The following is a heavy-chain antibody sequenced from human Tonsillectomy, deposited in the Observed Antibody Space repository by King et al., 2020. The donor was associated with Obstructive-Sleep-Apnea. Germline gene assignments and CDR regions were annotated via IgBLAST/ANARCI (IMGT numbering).Heavy chain of an antibody. CDR2: MNIDGSRT. D-gene: IGHD3-16*02. V-gene: IGHV3-74*01. CDR3: TRGVGADDNVWGTYRFVGDY. CDR1: GFTFSSYW. J-gene: IGHJ4*02. Sequence: VQLVESGGGLVQPGGSLRLSCAGSGFTFSSYWMHWVRQAPGKGLVWVSRMNIDGSRTSYADSVKGRFTISRDNAKNTLYLQMNSLRAEDTAVYCCTRGVGADDNVWGTYRFVGDYWGQGTLVTVSS.